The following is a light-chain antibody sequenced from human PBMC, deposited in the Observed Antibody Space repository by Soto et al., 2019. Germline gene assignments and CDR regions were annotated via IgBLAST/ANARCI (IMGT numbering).Light chain of an antibody. J-gene: IGKJ2*01. CDR3: QQYNSYSGT. V-gene: IGKV1-5*03. CDR1: QSISSW. CDR2: KAS. Sequence: DIQMTQSPSTLFASVGDRVTITCRASQSISSWLAWYQQKPGKAPNLLIYKASSLESGVPSRFSGSGSGTEFTLTISSLQPDDFATYYCQQYNSYSGTFGQGTKLEIK.